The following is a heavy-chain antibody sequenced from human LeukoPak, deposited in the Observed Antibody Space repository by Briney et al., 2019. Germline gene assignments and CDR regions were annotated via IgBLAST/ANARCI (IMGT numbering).Heavy chain of an antibody. CDR1: GFTFSSYG. J-gene: IGHJ3*02. CDR3: ARDSADSSGHHAFDI. Sequence: GGSLRLSCAASGFTFSSYGMHWVHQAPGKGLEWVAVIWYDGSNKYYADSVKGRFTISRDNSKNTLYLQMNSLRAEDTAVYYCARDSADSSGHHAFDIWGQGTMVTVSS. D-gene: IGHD3-22*01. CDR2: IWYDGSNK. V-gene: IGHV3-33*01.